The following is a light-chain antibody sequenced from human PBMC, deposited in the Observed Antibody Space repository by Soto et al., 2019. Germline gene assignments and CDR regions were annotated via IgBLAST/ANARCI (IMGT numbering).Light chain of an antibody. CDR3: HHYNSYCLAYT. Sequence: DIQMTQSPSTLSASVGDRFTITCRASQSISSSLAWYQQKPGKAPKLLIYDASSLESGVPSRFSGSGSGTEFTLTISSLQPDDFATYYCHHYNSYCLAYTFGQGTKLEIK. CDR2: DAS. CDR1: QSISSS. J-gene: IGKJ2*01. V-gene: IGKV1-5*01.